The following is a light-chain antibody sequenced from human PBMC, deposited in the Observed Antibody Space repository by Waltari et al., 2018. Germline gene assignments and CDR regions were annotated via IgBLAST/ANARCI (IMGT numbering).Light chain of an antibody. CDR2: DVR. V-gene: IGLV2-14*03. CDR1: RSYVGGYNS. CDR3: SSFTTSSTVV. J-gene: IGLJ2*01. Sequence: QSALTQPASVSGSPGQSIPISCTGTRSYVGGYNSVSWYQHHPGKVPKLIIFDVRKRPSGVSNRFSGSKSGNTASLTVSGLQTEDEADYYCSSFTTSSTVVFGGGTKLTVL.